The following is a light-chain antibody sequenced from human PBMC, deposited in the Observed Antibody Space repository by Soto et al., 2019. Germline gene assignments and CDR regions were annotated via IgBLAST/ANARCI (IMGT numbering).Light chain of an antibody. CDR3: SSYTSSSTFYV. CDR1: SSDVGGYNY. V-gene: IGLV2-14*01. J-gene: IGLJ1*01. Sequence: QSVLTQPASVSGSPGQSITISCTGTSSDVGGYNYVSWYQQHPGKAPKLMIYEVISRPSGVSIRFSGSKSGNTASLTISGLQAEDEADYYCSSYTSSSTFYVLGNGTKLT. CDR2: EVI.